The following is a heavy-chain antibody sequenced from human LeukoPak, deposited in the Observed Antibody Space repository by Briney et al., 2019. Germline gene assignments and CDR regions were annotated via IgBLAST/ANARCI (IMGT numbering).Heavy chain of an antibody. CDR2: ISSSSTYK. Sequence: GGSLRLSCAASGFTFSRYSMNWVRQTPGKGLEWVSSISSSSTYKYYADSVKGRFTISRDNAKNSLYLQMNSLRAEDTAVYYCARTGGPQLWLTWGQGTLVTVSS. CDR1: GFTFSRYS. D-gene: IGHD5-18*01. V-gene: IGHV3-21*01. CDR3: ARTGGPQLWLT. J-gene: IGHJ5*02.